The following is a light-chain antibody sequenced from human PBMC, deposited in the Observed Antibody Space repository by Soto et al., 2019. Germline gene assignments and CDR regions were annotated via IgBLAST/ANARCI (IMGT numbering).Light chain of an antibody. V-gene: IGKV1-5*03. CDR3: QEFNTSRWT. Sequence: DIQMTQSPSTLSASEGDRVTISCRASQSVSIWLAWYQQKPGRAPKLLIYKSSILESGVPSRFSGSGSGTEFTLTIRSLQPDDFATYYCQEFNTSRWTVGQGXK. CDR2: KSS. J-gene: IGKJ1*01. CDR1: QSVSIW.